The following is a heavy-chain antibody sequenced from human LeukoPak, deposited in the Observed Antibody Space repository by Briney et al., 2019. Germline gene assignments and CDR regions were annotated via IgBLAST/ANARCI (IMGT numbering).Heavy chain of an antibody. CDR3: AGSIAARHYFDY. CDR2: IYYSGST. J-gene: IGHJ4*02. CDR1: GGSISSSSYY. V-gene: IGHV4-39*07. Sequence: SETLSLTCTVSGGSISSSSYYWGWIRQPPGKGLEWIGSIYYSGSTYYNPSPKSRVTISVDTSKNQFSLKLSSVTAADTAVYYCAGSIAARHYFDYWGQGTLVTVSS. D-gene: IGHD6-6*01.